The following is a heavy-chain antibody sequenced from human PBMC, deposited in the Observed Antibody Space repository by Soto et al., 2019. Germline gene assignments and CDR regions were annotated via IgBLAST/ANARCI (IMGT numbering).Heavy chain of an antibody. CDR2: ISAHNGNT. CDR1: GYTFTTYG. V-gene: IGHV1-18*01. J-gene: IGHJ4*02. Sequence: QVQLVQSGAEVKKPGASVKVSCKASGYTFTTYGISWVRQAPGQGLEWMGWISAHNGNTNYAQKVQDRVTMTTDTSTRTADMELRSLRSDDTAVYYCARDERGYCMSTSCDYFDYWGQGTLVTVSS. CDR3: ARDERGYCMSTSCDYFDY. D-gene: IGHD2-2*01.